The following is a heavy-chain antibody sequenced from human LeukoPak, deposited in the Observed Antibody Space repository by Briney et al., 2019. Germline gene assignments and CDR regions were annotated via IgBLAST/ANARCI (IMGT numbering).Heavy chain of an antibody. CDR2: IYYSGST. V-gene: IGHV4-59*01. CDR1: GGSISSYY. Sequence: SQTLSLTCTVSGGSISSYYWSWIRQPPGKGLEWIGYIYYSGSTSYNPSLKSRVTISVDTSKNQFSLKLSSVTAADTAVYYCARDRGYSGYDFDYWGQGTLVTVSS. CDR3: ARDRGYSGYDFDY. D-gene: IGHD5-12*01. J-gene: IGHJ4*02.